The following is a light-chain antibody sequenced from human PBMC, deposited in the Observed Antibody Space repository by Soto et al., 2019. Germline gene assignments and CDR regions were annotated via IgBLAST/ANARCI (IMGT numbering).Light chain of an antibody. CDR2: DAS. Sequence: EIVLTQSPGTLSLSPGERATLSCSASQSVSGASLTWFQQKPGQAPRLLIYDASSRATGIPDRFSGSGSGTDFTLNINRLEPEDFAVYYCQQFAGTPYTFGQGTKLEIK. CDR1: QSVSGAS. CDR3: QQFAGTPYT. J-gene: IGKJ2*01. V-gene: IGKV3-20*01.